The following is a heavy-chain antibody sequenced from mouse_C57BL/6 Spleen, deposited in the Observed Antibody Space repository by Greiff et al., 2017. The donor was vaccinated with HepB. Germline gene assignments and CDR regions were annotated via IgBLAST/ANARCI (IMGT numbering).Heavy chain of an antibody. CDR3: ARDDYYGSRHWYFDV. CDR1: GFTFSDYY. J-gene: IGHJ1*03. CDR2: INYDGSST. Sequence: EVQLQESEGGLVQPGSSMKLSCTASGFTFSDYYMAWVRQVPEKGLEWVANINYDGSSTYYLDSLKSRFIISRDNAKNILYLQMSSLKSEDTATYYCARDDYYGSRHWYFDVWGTGTTVTVSS. V-gene: IGHV5-16*01. D-gene: IGHD1-1*01.